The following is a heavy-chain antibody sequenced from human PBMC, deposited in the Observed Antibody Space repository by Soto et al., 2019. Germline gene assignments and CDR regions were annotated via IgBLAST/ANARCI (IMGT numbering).Heavy chain of an antibody. CDR2: ISGSGGST. Sequence: VQLLESGGGLVQPGGSLRLSCAASGFTFSSYAMSWVRQAPGKGLEWVSAISGSGGSTYYADSVKGRFTISRDNSKNPLYLQMISLRAEDTAVYYFAKDYSGYETSRHYSGQGTLVTVSS. J-gene: IGHJ4*02. CDR1: GFTFSSYA. V-gene: IGHV3-23*01. D-gene: IGHD5-12*01. CDR3: AKDYSGYETSRHY.